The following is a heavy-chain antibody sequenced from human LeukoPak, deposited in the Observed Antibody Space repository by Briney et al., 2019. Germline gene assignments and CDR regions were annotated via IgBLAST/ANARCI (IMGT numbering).Heavy chain of an antibody. CDR2: IYTSGST. D-gene: IGHD1-14*01. Sequence: SETLSLTCTVSGGSISSYHWSWIRQPPGKGLEWIGYIYTSGSTNYNPSLKSRVTISVDTSKNQFSLKLSSVTAADTAVYYCARRNRWGWFDPWGQGTLVTVSS. CDR3: ARRNRWGWFDP. J-gene: IGHJ5*02. V-gene: IGHV4-4*09. CDR1: GGSISSYH.